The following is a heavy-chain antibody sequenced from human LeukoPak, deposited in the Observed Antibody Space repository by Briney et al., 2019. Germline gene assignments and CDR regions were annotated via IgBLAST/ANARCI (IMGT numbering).Heavy chain of an antibody. CDR1: GFTFTSYG. D-gene: IGHD3-9*01. Sequence: PGGSLRLSCAASGFTFTSYGMSWVRQAPGKGLEWVSTISDHGGATYYADSVKGRSTISRDNSKNTLYLQMNSLRAEDTAVYYCAKDLYFDWLSHFDYWGQGTLVTVSS. CDR3: AKDLYFDWLSHFDY. J-gene: IGHJ4*02. V-gene: IGHV3-23*01. CDR2: ISDHGGAT.